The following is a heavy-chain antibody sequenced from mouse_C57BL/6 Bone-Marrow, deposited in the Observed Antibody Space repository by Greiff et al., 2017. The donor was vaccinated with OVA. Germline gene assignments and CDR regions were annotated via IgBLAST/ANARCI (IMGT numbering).Heavy chain of an antibody. CDR2: ISSGGSYT. CDR1: GFTFSSYG. CDR3: ARPYYAMDY. V-gene: IGHV5-6*01. J-gene: IGHJ4*01. Sequence: EVMLVESGGDLVKPGGSLKLSCAASGFTFSSYGMSWVRQTPDKRLEWVATISSGGSYTYYPDSVKGRFTIYRDNAKNTLYLQMSSLKSEDTAMYYCARPYYAMDYWGQGTSVTVSS.